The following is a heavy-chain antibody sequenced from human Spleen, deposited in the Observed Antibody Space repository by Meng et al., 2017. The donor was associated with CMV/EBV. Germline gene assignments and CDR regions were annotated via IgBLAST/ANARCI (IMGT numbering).Heavy chain of an antibody. CDR2: INHSEST. D-gene: IGHD6-6*01. CDR3: ARARIAARTLWFDP. Sequence: APLHQGGECLLRPSESLSLTSDVYAGSVSGYYGSCIRKPPGKGLEWIGEINHSESTKYNPSLKSRYTISVDTSKNQFSLKLSSVTAADTAVYYCARARIAARTLWFDPWGQGTLVTVSS. V-gene: IGHV4-34*01. CDR1: AGSVSGYY. J-gene: IGHJ5*02.